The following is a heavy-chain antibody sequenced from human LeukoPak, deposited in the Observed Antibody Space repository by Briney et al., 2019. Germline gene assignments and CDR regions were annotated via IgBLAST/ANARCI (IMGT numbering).Heavy chain of an antibody. CDR2: ISGSGANT. CDR3: AKSPGVVSDWFDP. J-gene: IGHJ5*02. D-gene: IGHD2-8*02. V-gene: IGHV3-23*01. Sequence: GGSLRLSCAASGFTFSSYAMSWVRQAPGKGLEWVSAISGSGANTYFADSVKGRFTISRDNSKNTLYLQTNSLRAEDTAVYYCAKSPGVVSDWFDPWGQGTLVTVSS. CDR1: GFTFSSYA.